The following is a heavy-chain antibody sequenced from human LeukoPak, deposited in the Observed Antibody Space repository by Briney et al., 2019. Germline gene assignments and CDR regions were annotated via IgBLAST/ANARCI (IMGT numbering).Heavy chain of an antibody. CDR2: INSDGSST. V-gene: IGHV3-74*01. D-gene: IGHD2-15*01. CDR1: GFTFSSYW. J-gene: IGHJ2*01. Sequence: PGGSLRLSCAASGFTFSSYWMHWVRQAPGKGLVWVSRINSDGSSTSYADSVKGRFTISRDNAKNTLYLQMNSLSAEDTAVYYCARGLPDYWYFDLWGRGTLVTVSS. CDR3: ARGLPDYWYFDL.